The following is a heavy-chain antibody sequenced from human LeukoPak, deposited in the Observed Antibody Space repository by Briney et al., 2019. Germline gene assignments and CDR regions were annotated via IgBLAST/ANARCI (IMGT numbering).Heavy chain of an antibody. CDR3: TTGLTYYYDSSGYYPIDY. D-gene: IGHD3-22*01. Sequence: PGGSLRLSCAASGFTFSNAWMSWVRQAPGKGLEWVGRIKSKTDRGTTDYAAPVKGRFTISRDDPKNTLYLQMNSLKTEDTAVYYCTTGLTYYYDSSGYYPIDYWGQGTLVTVSS. V-gene: IGHV3-15*01. CDR2: IKSKTDRGTT. J-gene: IGHJ4*02. CDR1: GFTFSNAW.